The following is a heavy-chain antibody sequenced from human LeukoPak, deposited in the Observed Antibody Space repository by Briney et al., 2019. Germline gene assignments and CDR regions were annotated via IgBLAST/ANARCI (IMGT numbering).Heavy chain of an antibody. Sequence: GASVKVSCKASGYTFTGYYMHWVRQAPRQGLEWMGWINPNSGGTNYAQKFQGRVTMTRDTSISTAYMELSRLRSDDTAVYYCARIGGTIEYDAFDIWGQGTVVTVSS. CDR2: INPNSGGT. CDR1: GYTFTGYY. D-gene: IGHD1-26*01. J-gene: IGHJ3*02. V-gene: IGHV1-2*02. CDR3: ARIGGTIEYDAFDI.